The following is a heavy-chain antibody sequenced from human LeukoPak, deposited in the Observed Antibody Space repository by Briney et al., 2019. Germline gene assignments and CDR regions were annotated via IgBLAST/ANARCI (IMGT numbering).Heavy chain of an antibody. J-gene: IGHJ4*02. Sequence: PVWSLRLSCAASGFTFTNSWMNWVRQAPGKGLEWVGRIKSKADGETIDYAAPVKGRFTFSRDDSKNMLYLQMNSLKSEDTAVYYCSTLTSRGLSDSWGQGTLVTVSS. CDR2: IKSKADGETI. D-gene: IGHD1-20*01. V-gene: IGHV3-15*07. CDR1: GFTFTNSW. CDR3: STLTSRGLSDS.